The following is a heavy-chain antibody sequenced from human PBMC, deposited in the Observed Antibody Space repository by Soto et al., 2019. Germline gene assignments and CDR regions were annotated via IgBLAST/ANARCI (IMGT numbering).Heavy chain of an antibody. Sequence: EVQLLESGGGLVQPGGSLRLSCTGSGFTFSSYAMNWVRQAPGKGLECVSTISGSGGTTYYADAAKGRVTTSRDNSNNTLYLQMNTLRAEDTAVYSDATNGRAAAMYNWFDPWGQGTLVTVSS. CDR1: GFTFSSYA. D-gene: IGHD6-13*01. CDR3: ATNGRAAAMYNWFDP. J-gene: IGHJ5*02. V-gene: IGHV3-23*01. CDR2: ISGSGGTT.